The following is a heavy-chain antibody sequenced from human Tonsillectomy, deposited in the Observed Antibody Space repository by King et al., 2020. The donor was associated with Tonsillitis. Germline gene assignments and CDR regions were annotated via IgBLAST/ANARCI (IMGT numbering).Heavy chain of an antibody. CDR1: GGSISSGSYY. CDR3: ARSDSRGYYDLRIVRTFDI. V-gene: IGHV4-61*02. D-gene: IGHD3-22*01. J-gene: IGHJ3*02. CDR2: IYTSGST. Sequence: VQLQESGPGLVKPSQTLSLTCTVSGGSISSGSYYWSWIRQPAGKGLEWIGRIYTSGSTNYNPSLKSRVTISVDTSKNQFSLKLSSVTAADTAVYYCARSDSRGYYDLRIVRTFDIWGQGTMVTVSS.